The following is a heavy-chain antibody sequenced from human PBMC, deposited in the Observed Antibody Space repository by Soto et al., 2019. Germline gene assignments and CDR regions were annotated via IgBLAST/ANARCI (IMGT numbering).Heavy chain of an antibody. D-gene: IGHD2-2*02. V-gene: IGHV3-53*04. CDR3: ARALGYCSSTSCYKFGAFDI. CDR1: GFTVSSNY. Sequence: GGSLRLSCAASGFTVSSNYMSWVRQAPGKGLEWVSVIYSGGSTYYADSVKGRFTISRHNSKNTLYLQMNSLRAEDTAVYYCARALGYCSSTSCYKFGAFDIWGQGTMVTVSS. J-gene: IGHJ3*02. CDR2: IYSGGST.